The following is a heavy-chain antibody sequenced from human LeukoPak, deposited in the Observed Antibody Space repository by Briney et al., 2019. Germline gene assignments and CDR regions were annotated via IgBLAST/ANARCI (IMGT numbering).Heavy chain of an antibody. CDR2: INHSGST. CDR1: GGSFSGYY. D-gene: IGHD3-10*01. V-gene: IGHV4-34*01. Sequence: SETLSLTYAVYGGSFSGYYWSWIRQPPGKGLEWIGEINHSGSTNYNPSLKSRVTISVDTSKNQFSLKLSSVTAADTAVYYCARSFSTMVRGVIKYGDWFDPWGQATLVTVSS. CDR3: ARSFSTMVRGVIKYGDWFDP. J-gene: IGHJ5*02.